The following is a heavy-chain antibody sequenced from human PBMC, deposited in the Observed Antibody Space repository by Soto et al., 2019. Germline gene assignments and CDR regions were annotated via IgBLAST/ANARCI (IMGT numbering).Heavy chain of an antibody. Sequence: EVQLLESGGGLVQPGGSLRLSCAASGFTFSSYAMSWVCLAPGKGLEWFSSIGGSGGTYYADSVKGRFTISRDNSKNMLYMHLNSLRAEDTAMYYCAKGQGWSYYYDSWGQGTRVTVSS. J-gene: IGHJ4*02. CDR1: GFTFSSYA. V-gene: IGHV3-23*01. CDR2: IGGSGGT. D-gene: IGHD2-15*01. CDR3: AKGQGWSYYYDS.